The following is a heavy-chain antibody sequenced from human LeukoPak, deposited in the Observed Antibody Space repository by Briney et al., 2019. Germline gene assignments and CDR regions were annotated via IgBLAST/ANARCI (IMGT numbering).Heavy chain of an antibody. D-gene: IGHD2-21*01. CDR3: AREIPVTPVCFDY. Sequence: GGSLRLSCAASGFTFSSYSMNWVRQAPGKGLEWVSFISSSSSYIYYSDSVKGRFTISRDNAMNSLYLQMNSLRAEDTAVYYCAREIPVTPVCFDYWGQGTLVTVSS. J-gene: IGHJ4*02. CDR2: ISSSSSYI. V-gene: IGHV3-21*01. CDR1: GFTFSSYS.